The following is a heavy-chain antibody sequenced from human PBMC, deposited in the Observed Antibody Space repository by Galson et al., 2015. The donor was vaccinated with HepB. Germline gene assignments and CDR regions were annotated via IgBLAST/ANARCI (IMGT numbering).Heavy chain of an antibody. V-gene: IGHV4-4*07. J-gene: IGHJ4*02. CDR3: ARGYSLWGEAPSLDY. D-gene: IGHD1-14*01. Sequence: SETLSLTCTVSGGSISSYYWSWIRQPAGKGLEWIGRIYTSGSTNYNPSLKSRVTMSVDTSKNQFSLKLSSVTTADTAVYYCARGYSLWGEAPSLDYWGQGTLVTVSS. CDR1: GGSISSYY. CDR2: IYTSGST.